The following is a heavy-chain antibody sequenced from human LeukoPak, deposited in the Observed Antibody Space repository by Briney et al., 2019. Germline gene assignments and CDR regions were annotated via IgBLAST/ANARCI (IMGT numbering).Heavy chain of an antibody. V-gene: IGHV3-53*01. D-gene: IGHD3-10*01. CDR2: IHKSAIT. J-gene: IGHJ6*03. Sequence: GGSLRLSCAASGFTFSSNYMSWVGQAPGKGLEWVSVIHKSAITYYADTVKGRFTISRDNSKNTLYLQMNSLRAEDTAVYYCARSLRVRGVPDYMDVWGKGTTVIISS. CDR3: ARSLRVRGVPDYMDV. CDR1: GFTFSSNY.